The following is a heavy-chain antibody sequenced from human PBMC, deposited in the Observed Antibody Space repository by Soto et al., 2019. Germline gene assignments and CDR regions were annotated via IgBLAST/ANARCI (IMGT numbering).Heavy chain of an antibody. J-gene: IGHJ6*02. CDR2: IYTSGST. V-gene: IGHV4-4*07. D-gene: IGHD6-6*01. CDR1: GGSISSYY. Sequence: SETLSLTCTVAGGSISSYYWSWIRQPAGRGLEWIGRIYTSGSTNYNPSLKSRVTMSVDASKNQFSLKLSSVTAADTAVYYCASSGGPARGRDYYYGMDVWGQGTTVTVSS. CDR3: ASSGGPARGRDYYYGMDV.